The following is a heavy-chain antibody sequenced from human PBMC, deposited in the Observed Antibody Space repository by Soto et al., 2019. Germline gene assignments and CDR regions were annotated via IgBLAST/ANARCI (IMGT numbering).Heavy chain of an antibody. V-gene: IGHV1-18*01. D-gene: IGHD1-26*01. J-gene: IGHJ4*02. Sequence: QGHLVQSGAEVKKPGASVKVACKGSGYTCTSYGITWVRQAPGEGLEWMGWISAHNGNTDYAQKSQGRVTVTRDTSTSTAYMELRSLRSDVTAVYYCASGRYGDYWGQGALVTVSP. CDR1: GYTCTSYG. CDR3: ASGRYGDY. CDR2: ISAHNGNT.